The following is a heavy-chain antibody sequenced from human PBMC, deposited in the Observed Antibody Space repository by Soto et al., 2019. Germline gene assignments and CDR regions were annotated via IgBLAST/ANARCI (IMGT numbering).Heavy chain of an antibody. D-gene: IGHD3-3*01. J-gene: IGHJ6*03. Sequence: SETLSLTCTVSGGSISSYYWSWIRQPPGKGLEWIGYIYYSGSTNYNPSLKSRVTISVDTSKNQFSLKLSSVTAADTAVYYCARDGYDFWSGLSNYMDVWGKGTTVTVS. CDR1: GGSISSYY. V-gene: IGHV4-59*01. CDR2: IYYSGST. CDR3: ARDGYDFWSGLSNYMDV.